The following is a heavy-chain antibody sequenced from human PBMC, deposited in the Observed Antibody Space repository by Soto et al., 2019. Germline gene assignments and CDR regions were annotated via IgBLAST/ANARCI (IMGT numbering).Heavy chain of an antibody. J-gene: IGHJ4*02. D-gene: IGHD3-10*01. V-gene: IGHV4-34*01. CDR2: INHSGST. Sequence: SETLSLTCAVYGGSFSGYYWSWIRQPPGKGLEWIGEINHSGSTNYNPSLKSRVTISVDTSKNQFSLKLSSVTAADTAVYYCARASNYYGSGSYLYWGQGTLVTVSS. CDR1: GGSFSGYY. CDR3: ARASNYYGSGSYLY.